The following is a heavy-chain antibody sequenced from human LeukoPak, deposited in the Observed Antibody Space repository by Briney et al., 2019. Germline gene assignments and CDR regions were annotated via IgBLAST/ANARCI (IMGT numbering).Heavy chain of an antibody. Sequence: QAGGSLRLSCAASGFTFSSYAMSWVRQAPGKGLEWVSAISGSGGSTYYADSVKGRFTISRDNSKNTLYLQMNSLRAEDTAVYYCAEDGGMYSSGWYGYWGQGTLVTVSS. D-gene: IGHD6-19*01. CDR3: AEDGGMYSSGWYGY. J-gene: IGHJ4*02. CDR1: GFTFSSYA. CDR2: ISGSGGST. V-gene: IGHV3-23*01.